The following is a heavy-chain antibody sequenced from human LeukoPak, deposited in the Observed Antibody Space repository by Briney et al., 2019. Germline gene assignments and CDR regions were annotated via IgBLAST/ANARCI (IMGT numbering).Heavy chain of an antibody. D-gene: IGHD4-17*01. J-gene: IGHJ4*02. CDR2: IWYDGSNK. CDR3: AKATVTHLIDY. V-gene: IGHV3-33*06. Sequence: GGSLRLSCVASGFTFKSYGMHWVRQAPGKGLEWVAIIWYDGSNKYYADFVKGRFTTSRDNSKNTLYLQMNSLGAEDTAVYYCAKATVTHLIDYWGQGTLVTVSS. CDR1: GFTFKSYG.